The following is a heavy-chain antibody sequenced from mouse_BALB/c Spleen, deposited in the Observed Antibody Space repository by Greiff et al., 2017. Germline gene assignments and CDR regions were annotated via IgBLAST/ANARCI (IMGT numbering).Heavy chain of an antibody. CDR2: ISYSGST. Sequence: EVQLVESGPSLVKPSQTLSLTCSVTGDSITSCYWNWIRKFPGNKLEYMGYISYSGSTYYNPSLKSRISITRDTSKNQYYLQLNSVTTEDTATYYCARYRDYGSNFDYWGQGTTLTVSS. CDR1: GDSITSCY. V-gene: IGHV3-8*02. CDR3: ARYRDYGSNFDY. D-gene: IGHD1-1*01. J-gene: IGHJ2*01.